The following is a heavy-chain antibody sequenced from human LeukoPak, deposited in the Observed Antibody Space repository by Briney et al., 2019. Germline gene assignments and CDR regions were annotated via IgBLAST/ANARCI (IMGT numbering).Heavy chain of an antibody. J-gene: IGHJ4*02. CDR2: IIPILGIA. CDR3: ARDPEPEGYSYGYTVDY. CDR1: GGTFSSNA. D-gene: IGHD5-18*01. V-gene: IGHV1-69*04. Sequence: ASVKVSCKASGGTFSSNAISWVRQAPGQGLEWMGRIIPILGIANYAQKFQGRVTITADKSTSTAYMELSSLRSEDTAVYYCARDPEPEGYSYGYTVDYWGQGTLVTVSS.